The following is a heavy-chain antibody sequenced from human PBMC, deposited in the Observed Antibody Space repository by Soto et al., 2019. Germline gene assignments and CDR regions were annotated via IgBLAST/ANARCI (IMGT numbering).Heavy chain of an antibody. CDR3: ARSIGAADFPFDP. CDR1: GGTFSSYT. Sequence: QVQLVQSGAEVKKPGSSVKVSCTASGGTFSSYTITWVRQAPGQALEWMGRIIPILDVINYAQKFQGRITITADKSTSTAYMELSSLRSDDTAVYYCARSIGAADFPFDPWGQGTLVTVPS. V-gene: IGHV1-69*02. D-gene: IGHD6-13*01. J-gene: IGHJ5*02. CDR2: IIPILDVI.